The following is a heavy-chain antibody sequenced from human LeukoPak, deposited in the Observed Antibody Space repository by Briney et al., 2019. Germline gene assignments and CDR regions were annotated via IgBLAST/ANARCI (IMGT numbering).Heavy chain of an antibody. CDR3: AKLYCGGDCYSFNWFDP. V-gene: IGHV3-23*01. D-gene: IGHD2-21*01. CDR2: ISGSGGST. CDR1: GFTFSSYA. J-gene: IGHJ5*02. Sequence: GGSLRLSCAASGFTFSSYAMSWVRQAPGKGPEWVSAISGSGGSTYYADSVKGRFTISRDNSKNTLYLQMNSLRAEDTAVYYCAKLYCGGDCYSFNWFDPWGQGTLVTVSS.